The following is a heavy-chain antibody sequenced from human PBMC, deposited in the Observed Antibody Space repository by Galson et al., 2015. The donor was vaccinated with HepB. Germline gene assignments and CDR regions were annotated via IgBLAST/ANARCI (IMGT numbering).Heavy chain of an antibody. CDR3: ARGPQTNSRIAAAGPGPRIRHNWFDP. D-gene: IGHD6-13*01. V-gene: IGHV4-34*01. CDR2: INHSGST. J-gene: IGHJ5*02. CDR1: GGSFSGYY. Sequence: SETLSLTCTVSGGSFSGYYWSWIRQPPGKGLEWIGEINHSGSTNYNPSLKSRVTISVDTSKNQFSLKLSSVTAADTAVYYCARGPQTNSRIAAAGPGPRIRHNWFDPWGQGTLVTVSS.